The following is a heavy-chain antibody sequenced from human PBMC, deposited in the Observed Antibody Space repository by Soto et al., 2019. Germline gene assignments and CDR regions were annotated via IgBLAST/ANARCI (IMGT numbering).Heavy chain of an antibody. CDR2: VNPIVGMS. J-gene: IGHJ4*02. D-gene: IGHD3-10*01. V-gene: IGHV1-69*02. Sequence: QVQLVQSGAEVKKPGSSVKVSCTASGGTFNTYTINWVRQAPGQRPEWVGRVNPIVGMSSSASKFQGRVTLPADKSTIKAYMDLTGLKSEDTAVYYCATSYGSGSTHFDSWGQGTLVTVSS. CDR1: GGTFNTYT. CDR3: ATSYGSGSTHFDS.